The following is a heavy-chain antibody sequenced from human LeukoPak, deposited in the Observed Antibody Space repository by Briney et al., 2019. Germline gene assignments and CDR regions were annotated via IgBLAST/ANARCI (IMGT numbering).Heavy chain of an antibody. CDR3: ARDPRVDHSGMDV. V-gene: IGHV3-66*01. CDR1: GFTVSSNY. CDR2: IYSGGNT. D-gene: IGHD2-15*01. J-gene: IGHJ6*02. Sequence: GGSLRLSCAASGFTVSSNYMSWVRQAPGKGLEWVSIIYSGGNTYYADSVKGRFTISRDNSKNTLYLQMSSVRDEDTAVYYCARDPRVDHSGMDVWGQGTTVTVSS.